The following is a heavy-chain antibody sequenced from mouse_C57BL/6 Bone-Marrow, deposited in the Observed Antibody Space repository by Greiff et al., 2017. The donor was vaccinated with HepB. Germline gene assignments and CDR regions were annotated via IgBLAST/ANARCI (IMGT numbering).Heavy chain of an antibody. J-gene: IGHJ4*01. CDR1: GYTFTSYG. CDR2: IYPRSGNT. Sequence: VQLQESGAELARPGASVKLSCTASGYTFTSYGISWVKQRTGQGLEWIGEIYPRSGNTYYNEKFKGKATLTADKSSSTAYMELRSLTSEDSAVYFCARERAYYSNQYAMDDWGQGTSVTGSS. V-gene: IGHV1-81*01. D-gene: IGHD2-5*01. CDR3: ARERAYYSNQYAMDD.